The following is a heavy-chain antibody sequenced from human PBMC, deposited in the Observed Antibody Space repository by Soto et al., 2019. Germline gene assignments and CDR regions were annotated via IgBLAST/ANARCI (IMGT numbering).Heavy chain of an antibody. Sequence: PGGSLRLSCAASGFTFSSYWMHWVRQAPGKGLVWVSRINSDGSSTSYADSVKGRFTISRDNAKNTLYLQMNSLRAEDTAVYYCARGGVGRYCSSTSCYMWVFDYWGQGTLVTVSS. CDR3: ARGGVGRYCSSTSCYMWVFDY. J-gene: IGHJ4*02. CDR2: INSDGSST. D-gene: IGHD2-2*02. V-gene: IGHV3-74*01. CDR1: GFTFSSYW.